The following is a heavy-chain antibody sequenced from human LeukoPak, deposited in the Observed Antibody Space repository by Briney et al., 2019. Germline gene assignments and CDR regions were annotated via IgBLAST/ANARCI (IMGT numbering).Heavy chain of an antibody. CDR2: ISSSSSYI. Sequence: SGGSLRLSSAASGFTFRSYSINGVRQAPGKGLEWVSSISSSSSYIYYADSVKGRFTISRDNAKNSLYLQMNSLRAEDTAVYYCARDAWGYWGQGTLVTVSS. D-gene: IGHD7-27*01. CDR1: GFTFRSYS. J-gene: IGHJ4*02. CDR3: ARDAWGY. V-gene: IGHV3-21*01.